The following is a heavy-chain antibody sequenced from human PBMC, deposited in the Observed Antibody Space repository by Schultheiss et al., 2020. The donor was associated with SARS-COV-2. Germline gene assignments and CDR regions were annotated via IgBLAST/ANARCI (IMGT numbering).Heavy chain of an antibody. D-gene: IGHD2-21*01. Sequence: GGSLRLSCAASGFTFSSYWMHWVRQVPGKGLVWVSCVNPDGNNTNYADSVKGRFTISRDNAKNTVYLQMNSLRVEDTAVYYCARGLWRWGQGTLVTVSS. V-gene: IGHV3-74*01. CDR3: ARGLWR. J-gene: IGHJ4*02. CDR1: GFTFSSYW. CDR2: VNPDGNNT.